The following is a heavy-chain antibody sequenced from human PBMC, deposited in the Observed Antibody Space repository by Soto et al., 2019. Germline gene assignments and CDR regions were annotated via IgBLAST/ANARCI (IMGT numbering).Heavy chain of an antibody. V-gene: IGHV3-23*01. J-gene: IGHJ4*02. CDR3: AKRDSSGWTPRADY. Sequence: EVQLLESGGGLVQPGESLRLSCEAAGFTFSSYAMSRVRQAPGKGLEWVSGISGSGSSTYYADSVKGRFTISRDNPKNTLYLQMNSLRAEDTAVYYCAKRDSSGWTPRADYWGQGTLVTVSS. CDR2: ISGSGSST. D-gene: IGHD6-19*01. CDR1: GFTFSSYA.